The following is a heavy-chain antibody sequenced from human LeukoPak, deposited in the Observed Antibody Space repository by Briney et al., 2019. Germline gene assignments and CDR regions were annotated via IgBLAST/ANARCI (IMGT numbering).Heavy chain of an antibody. CDR2: ISSNGGST. CDR1: GFTFSSYA. V-gene: IGHV3-64*01. D-gene: IGHD2-2*01. Sequence: GGSLRLSCAASGFTFSSYAMHWVRQAPGKGLEYVSAISSNGGSTYYANSVKGRFTISRDNSKNTLYLQMGSLRAEDMAVYYCARQTRIVVVPAALDYWGQGTLVTVSS. J-gene: IGHJ4*02. CDR3: ARQTRIVVVPAALDY.